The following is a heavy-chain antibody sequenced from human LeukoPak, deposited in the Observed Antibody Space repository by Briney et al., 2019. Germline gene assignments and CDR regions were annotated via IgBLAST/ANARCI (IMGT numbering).Heavy chain of an antibody. V-gene: IGHV3-30*18. CDR2: ISYDGSNK. D-gene: IGHD6-19*01. J-gene: IGHJ4*02. CDR3: AKVKDRPYGYSSGGYGEFDY. Sequence: GGSLRLSCAASGFTFSSYGMHWVRQAPGKGLGWVAVISYDGSNKYYADSVKGRFTISRDNSKNTLYLQMNSLRAEDTAVYYCAKVKDRPYGYSSGGYGEFDYWGQGTLVTVSS. CDR1: GFTFSSYG.